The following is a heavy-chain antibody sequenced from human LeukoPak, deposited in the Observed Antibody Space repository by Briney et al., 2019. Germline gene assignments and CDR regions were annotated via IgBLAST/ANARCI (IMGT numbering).Heavy chain of an antibody. D-gene: IGHD1-14*01. V-gene: IGHV5-51*01. J-gene: IGHJ6*02. Sequence: GESLKISCKGSGYSFTSYWIGWVRQMPGKGLEWMGIIYPGDSDTRYSPSFQGQVTISADKSISTAYLQWSSLKASDTAMYYCAGQLGNPDAHYGMDVWGQGTTVTVSS. CDR3: AGQLGNPDAHYGMDV. CDR1: GYSFTSYW. CDR2: IYPGDSDT.